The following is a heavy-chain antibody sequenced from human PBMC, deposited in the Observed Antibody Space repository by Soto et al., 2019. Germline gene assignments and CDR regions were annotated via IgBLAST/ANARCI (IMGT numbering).Heavy chain of an antibody. CDR1: GFTFSSYG. D-gene: IGHD6-13*01. CDR2: IWYDGSNK. J-gene: IGHJ6*02. Sequence: PGGSLRLSCAASGFTFSSYGMHWVRQAPGKGLEWVAVIWYDGSNKYYADSVKGRFTISRDNSKNTLYLQMNSLRAEDTAVYYCARESSSSWYDTWGYYYYGLDVWGQGPRVTVS. CDR3: ARESSSSWYDTWGYYYYGLDV. V-gene: IGHV3-33*01.